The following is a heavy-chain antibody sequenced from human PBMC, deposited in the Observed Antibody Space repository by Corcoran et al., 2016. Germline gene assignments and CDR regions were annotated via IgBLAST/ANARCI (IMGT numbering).Heavy chain of an antibody. Sequence: QVQLQESGPGLVKPSQTLSLTCTVSGGSIISGGYYWSWIRQHPGKGLEWIGYMYDSGSTHYNPTLERRVTISVDTSKNQFFLRLSDVTAPDTAVYYYAKLLATTGPDYWGQGTLVTVSS. J-gene: IGHJ4*02. CDR2: MYDSGST. D-gene: IGHD1-1*01. CDR3: AKLLATTGPDY. V-gene: IGHV4-31*03. CDR1: GGSIISGGYY.